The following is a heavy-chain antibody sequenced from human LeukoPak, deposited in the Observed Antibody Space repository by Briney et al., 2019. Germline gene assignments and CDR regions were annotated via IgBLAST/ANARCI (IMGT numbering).Heavy chain of an antibody. Sequence: GASVKVSCKASGYTFTSYDINWVRQATGQGLEWMGWMHPNSGNTGYAQKFQGRVTITADKSTSTAYMELSSLRSEDTAVYYCAREDGVANFDYWGQGTLVTVSS. V-gene: IGHV1-8*03. CDR3: AREDGVANFDY. D-gene: IGHD4-17*01. CDR1: GYTFTSYD. CDR2: MHPNSGNT. J-gene: IGHJ4*02.